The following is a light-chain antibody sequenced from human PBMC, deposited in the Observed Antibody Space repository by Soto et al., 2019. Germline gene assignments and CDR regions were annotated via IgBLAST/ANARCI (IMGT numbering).Light chain of an antibody. CDR3: QQSYSTRIT. V-gene: IGKV1-39*01. Sequence: DIQMTQSPSSLSASVGDRVTITCRASQSISNYLNWYQQKPGKAPKLLSYAASSLQSGVPSRFSGSGSGTDFTLTISSLQPEDFATYYCQQSYSTRITFGQGTKVDIK. CDR2: AAS. J-gene: IGKJ1*01. CDR1: QSISNY.